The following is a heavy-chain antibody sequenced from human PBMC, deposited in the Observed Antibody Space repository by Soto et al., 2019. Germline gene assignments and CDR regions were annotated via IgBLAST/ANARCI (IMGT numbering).Heavy chain of an antibody. V-gene: IGHV3-21*01. CDR1: GFTFSSYX. J-gene: IGHJ4*02. Sequence: GGSLRLSCAASGFTFSSYXXNXXRQAPGKGLEWVSSIRSSRSYKNYADSVKGRFTISRDNAKNSLYLQMNSLRAEDTAVYYCASYRSGSHPGLFDYWGQGTLVTVSS. CDR2: IRSSRSYK. CDR3: ASYRSGSHPGLFDY. D-gene: IGHD3-10*01.